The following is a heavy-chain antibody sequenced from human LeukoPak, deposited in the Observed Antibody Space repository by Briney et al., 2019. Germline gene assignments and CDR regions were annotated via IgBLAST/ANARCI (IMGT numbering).Heavy chain of an antibody. CDR1: GFTFSSYA. V-gene: IGHV3-23*01. Sequence: GGSLRLSCAASGFTFSSYAMSWVRQAPGKGLEWVSAISGSGGSTYYADSVKGRFTISRDNSKNTLYLQMNSLRAEDTAVYYCAKGLGVQGYFRHCSGGSCYSSFFDYWGQGTLVTVSS. D-gene: IGHD2-15*01. CDR3: AKGLGVQGYFRHCSGGSCYSSFFDY. J-gene: IGHJ4*02. CDR2: ISGSGGST.